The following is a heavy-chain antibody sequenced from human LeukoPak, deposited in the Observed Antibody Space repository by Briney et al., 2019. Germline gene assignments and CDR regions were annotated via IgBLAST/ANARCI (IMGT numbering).Heavy chain of an antibody. J-gene: IGHJ4*02. CDR3: ARYSSGWQGYYFDY. CDR1: GGSISSYY. D-gene: IGHD6-19*01. Sequence: SETLSLTCTVSGGSISSYYWSWIRQPPGKGLEWIRYIYYSGSTNYNPSLKSRVTISVDTSKNQFSLKLSSVTAADTAVYYCARYSSGWQGYYFDYWGQGTLVTVSS. CDR2: IYYSGST. V-gene: IGHV4-59*01.